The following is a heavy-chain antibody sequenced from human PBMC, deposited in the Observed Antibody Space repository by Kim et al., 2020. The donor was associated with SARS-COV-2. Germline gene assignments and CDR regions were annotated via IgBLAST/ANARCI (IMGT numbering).Heavy chain of an antibody. D-gene: IGHD6-25*01. J-gene: IGHJ5*02. CDR3: ARRGSSGYNWFDP. V-gene: IGHV4-34*01. CDR1: GGSFSGYY. Sequence: SETLSLTCAVYGGSFSGYYWSWIRQPPGKGLEWIGEINHSGSTNYNPSLKSRVTISVDTSKNQFSLKLSSVTAADTAVYYCARRGSSGYNWFDPWGQGTLVTVSS. CDR2: INHSGST.